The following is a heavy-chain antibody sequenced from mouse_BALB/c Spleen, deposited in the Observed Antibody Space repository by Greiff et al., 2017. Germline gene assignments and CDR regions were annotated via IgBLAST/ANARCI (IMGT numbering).Heavy chain of an antibody. J-gene: IGHJ2*01. CDR2: IYPGNVNT. CDR3: ARLGREGGYFDY. V-gene: IGHV1S56*01. CDR1: GYTFTSYY. D-gene: IGHD4-1*01. Sequence: QVQLKQSGPELVKPGASVRISCKASGYTFTSYYIHWVKQRPGQGLEWIGWIYPGNVNTKYNEKFKGKATLTADKSSSTAYMQLSSLTSEDSAVYFCARLGREGGYFDYWGQGTTLTVSS.